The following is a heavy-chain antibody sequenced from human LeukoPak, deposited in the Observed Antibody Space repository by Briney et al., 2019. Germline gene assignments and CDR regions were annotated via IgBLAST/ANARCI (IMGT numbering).Heavy chain of an antibody. V-gene: IGHV3-23*01. Sequence: GGSLRLSCAASGFTLSSYAMSWVRQGPGKGLEWVSAISVSGNTYHADSVKGRFTISRDSSKNTLYLQMNSLRAGDTAVYYCARAPYCSSTSCPHDAFDIWGQGTMVTVSS. D-gene: IGHD2-2*01. J-gene: IGHJ3*02. CDR1: GFTLSSYA. CDR2: ISVSGNT. CDR3: ARAPYCSSTSCPHDAFDI.